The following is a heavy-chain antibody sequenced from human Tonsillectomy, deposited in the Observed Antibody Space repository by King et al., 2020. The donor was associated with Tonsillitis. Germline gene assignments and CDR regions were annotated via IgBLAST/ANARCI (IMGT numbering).Heavy chain of an antibody. D-gene: IGHD1-26*01. V-gene: IGHV4-39*01. CDR1: GGSISSSSYY. Sequence: QLQESGPGLVKPSETLSLTCNVSGGSISSSSYYWGWIRQPPGKGLEWIGSIYYGGSTYYNPSLKSRVTISVDTSKNQFSLKLRSVTAADTAVYYCARHLLVGSTRHWYFDLWGRGTLVTVSS. CDR3: ARHLLVGSTRHWYFDL. J-gene: IGHJ2*01. CDR2: IYYGGST.